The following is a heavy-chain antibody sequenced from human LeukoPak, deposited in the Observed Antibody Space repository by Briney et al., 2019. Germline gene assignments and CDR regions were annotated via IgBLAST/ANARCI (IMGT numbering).Heavy chain of an antibody. V-gene: IGHV1-18*04. CDR1: GFTFVNFG. CDR3: ARVPTVFGVDPEQNHFDR. CDR2: ISGYNGNR. D-gene: IGHD3-3*01. J-gene: IGHJ4*02. Sequence: ASVKVSCKASGFTFVNFGTTWVRQAPGQGLEWMGWISGYNGNRKIAQNFQGRVTLTTDISTGTAYMELGSLRSDDTAVYFCARVPTVFGVDPEQNHFDRWGQGTLVIVSA.